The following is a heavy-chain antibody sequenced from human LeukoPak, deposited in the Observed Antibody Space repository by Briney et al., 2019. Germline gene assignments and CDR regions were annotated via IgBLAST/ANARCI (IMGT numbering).Heavy chain of an antibody. V-gene: IGHV4-34*01. Sequence: SETLSLTCAVYGGSSSGYYWSWIRQPPGKGLEWIGEINHSGSTNYNPSLKSRVTISVDTSKNQFSLKLSSVTAADTAVYYCARGPRGTIFGVVITQHYYYYGMDVWGQGTTVTVSS. CDR3: ARGPRGTIFGVVITQHYYYYGMDV. J-gene: IGHJ6*02. CDR2: INHSGST. CDR1: GGSSSGYY. D-gene: IGHD3-3*01.